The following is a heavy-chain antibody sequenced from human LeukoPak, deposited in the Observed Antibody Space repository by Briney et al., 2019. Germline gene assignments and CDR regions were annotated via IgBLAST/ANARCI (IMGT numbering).Heavy chain of an antibody. D-gene: IGHD6-6*01. CDR1: GFTFSSYA. Sequence: PGGSLRLSCAASGFTFSSYAMSWVRQAPGKGLEWVAFIRYDGSNKYYADSVKGRFTISRDNSKNTLYLQMNSLRAEDTAVYYCAKQGVAARRGGFDYWGQGTLVTVSS. V-gene: IGHV3-30*02. CDR3: AKQGVAARRGGFDY. CDR2: IRYDGSNK. J-gene: IGHJ4*02.